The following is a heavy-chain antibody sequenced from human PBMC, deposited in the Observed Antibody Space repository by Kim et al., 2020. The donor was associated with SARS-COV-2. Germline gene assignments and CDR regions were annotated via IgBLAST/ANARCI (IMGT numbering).Heavy chain of an antibody. CDR1: GGSFSGYY. D-gene: IGHD3-3*01. Sequence: SETLSLTCAVYGGSFSGYYWSWIRQPPGKGLEWIGEINHSGSTNYNPSLKSRVTISVDTSKNQFSLKLSSVTAADTAVYYCARGRRTIFGANPWYYYYYSYMDVWGKGTTVTVSS. J-gene: IGHJ6*03. CDR2: INHSGST. V-gene: IGHV4-34*01. CDR3: ARGRRTIFGANPWYYYYYSYMDV.